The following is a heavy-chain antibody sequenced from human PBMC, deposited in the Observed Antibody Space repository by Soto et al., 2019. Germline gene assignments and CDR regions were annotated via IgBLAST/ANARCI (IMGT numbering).Heavy chain of an antibody. Sequence: KPSETLSLTCAVYGGSFSGYYWSWIRQPPGKGLEWIGEINHSGSTNYNPSLKSRVTISVDTSKNQFSLKLSSVTAADTAVYYCARGNLAAAGSVLVSYYMDVWGKGTTVTVSS. CDR3: ARGNLAAAGSVLVSYYMDV. V-gene: IGHV4-34*01. J-gene: IGHJ6*03. D-gene: IGHD6-13*01. CDR1: GGSFSGYY. CDR2: INHSGST.